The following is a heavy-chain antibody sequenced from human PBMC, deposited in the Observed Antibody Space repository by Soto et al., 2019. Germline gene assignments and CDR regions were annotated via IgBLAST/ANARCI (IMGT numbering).Heavy chain of an antibody. CDR2: IYYSGST. D-gene: IGHD3-22*01. Sequence: TLSLTCTVSGGSISSYYWSWIRQPPGKGLEWIGYIYYSGSTNYNPSHKSRVTISVDTSKIQFSLKLSSVTVADTAVYYCARCTASSGYHYGFGNWGQVTTVAVSS. CDR3: ARCTASSGYHYGFGN. J-gene: IGHJ3*02. CDR1: GGSISSYY. V-gene: IGHV4-59*01.